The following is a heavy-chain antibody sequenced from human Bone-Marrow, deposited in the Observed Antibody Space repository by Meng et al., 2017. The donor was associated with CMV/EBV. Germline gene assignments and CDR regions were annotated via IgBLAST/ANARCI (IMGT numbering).Heavy chain of an antibody. J-gene: IGHJ4*02. Sequence: GESLKISCAASGFTFSSYAMSWVRQAPGKGLEWVSAISGSGGSTYYADSVKGRFTISRDNSKNTLYLQMNSLRAEDTAVYYCAKDQELAYFDYWGQGTLVTVSS. CDR2: ISGSGGST. CDR1: GFTFSSYA. D-gene: IGHD6-13*01. CDR3: AKDQELAYFDY. V-gene: IGHV3-23*01.